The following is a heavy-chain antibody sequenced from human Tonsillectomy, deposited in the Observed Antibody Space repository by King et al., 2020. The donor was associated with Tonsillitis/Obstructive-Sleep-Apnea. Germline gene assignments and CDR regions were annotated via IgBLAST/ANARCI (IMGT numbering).Heavy chain of an antibody. Sequence: VQLVESGGGLVQPGGSLRLSCAASGFTFSSYEMNWVRQAPGKGLEWVSYISSSGSTIYYADSVKGRFTISRYNAKNSLYLQMNSLRAEDTAVYYCAREDRPIAAASGAFDIWGPGTMVTVSS. CDR2: ISSSGSTI. CDR3: AREDRPIAAASGAFDI. J-gene: IGHJ3*02. V-gene: IGHV3-48*03. CDR1: GFTFSSYE. D-gene: IGHD6-13*01.